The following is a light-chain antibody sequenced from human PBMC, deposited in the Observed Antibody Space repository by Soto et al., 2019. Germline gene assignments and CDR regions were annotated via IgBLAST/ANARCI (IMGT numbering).Light chain of an antibody. CDR3: QSYDSSLSALCG. CDR1: SSNIGAGYD. CDR2: GNS. Sequence: QSVLTQPPSVSGAPGQRVTISCTGSSSNIGAGYDVHWYQQLPGTAPKLLIYGNSNRPSGVPDRFSGPKSGTSASLAITGLQAEDEADYYCQSYDSSLSALCGFGTGT. J-gene: IGLJ1*01. V-gene: IGLV1-40*01.